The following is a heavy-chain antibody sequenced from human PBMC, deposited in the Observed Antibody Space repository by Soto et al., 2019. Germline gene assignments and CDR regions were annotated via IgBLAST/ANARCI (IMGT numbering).Heavy chain of an antibody. Sequence: ASVKVSCKASGYTFTSYGISWVRQAPGQGLEWMGWISAYNGNTNYAQKLQGRVTMTTDTSTSTAYMELRSLRSEDTSVYYCARPPGYISDWQYFDLWGQGTLVTVSS. V-gene: IGHV1-18*04. CDR1: GYTFTSYG. CDR3: ARPPGYISDWQYFDL. J-gene: IGHJ4*02. CDR2: ISAYNGNT. D-gene: IGHD2-21*02.